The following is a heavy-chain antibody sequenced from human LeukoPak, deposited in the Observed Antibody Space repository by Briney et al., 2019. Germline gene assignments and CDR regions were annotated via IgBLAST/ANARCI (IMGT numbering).Heavy chain of an antibody. CDR3: ARDLEWQNPPTVAFDI. D-gene: IGHD3-3*01. CDR2: ISGSGGST. V-gene: IGHV3-23*01. Sequence: GGSLRLSCAASGFTFSSYAMSWVHQAPGKGLEWVSAISGSGGSTYYADSVKGRFTISRDNSKNTLYLQMNSLRAEDTAVYYCARDLEWQNPPTVAFDIWGQGTMVTVSS. J-gene: IGHJ3*02. CDR1: GFTFSSYA.